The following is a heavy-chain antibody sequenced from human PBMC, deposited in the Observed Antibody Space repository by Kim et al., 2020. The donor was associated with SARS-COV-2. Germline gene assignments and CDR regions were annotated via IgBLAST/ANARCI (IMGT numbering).Heavy chain of an antibody. CDR1: GYTFTSYA. Sequence: ASVKVSCKASGYTFTSYAMNWVRQAPGQGLEWMGWINTNTGNPTYAQGFTGRFVFSLDTSVSTAYLQISSLTAEDTAVYYCARGYCSGGSCYQTSYYYYGMDVWRQGT. D-gene: IGHD2-15*01. J-gene: IGHJ6*02. V-gene: IGHV7-4-1*02. CDR3: ARGYCSGGSCYQTSYYYYGMDV. CDR2: INTNTGNP.